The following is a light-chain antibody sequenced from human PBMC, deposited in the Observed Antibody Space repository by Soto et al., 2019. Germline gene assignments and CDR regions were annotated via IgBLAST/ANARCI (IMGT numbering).Light chain of an antibody. CDR3: AAWDDSLNGYV. CDR2: SNN. CDR1: SSNIGSNT. J-gene: IGLJ1*01. Sequence: QSVLTQPPSASGTPGQRVTISSSGSSSNIGSNTVNWYQQLPGTAPKLLIYSNNQRPSGVPDRFSGSKSGTSASLAISGLQSEDAADYYCAAWDDSLNGYVFGTGTTVTVL. V-gene: IGLV1-44*01.